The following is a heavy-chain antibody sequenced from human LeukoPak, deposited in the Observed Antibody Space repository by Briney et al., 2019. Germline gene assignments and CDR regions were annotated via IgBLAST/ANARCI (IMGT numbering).Heavy chain of an antibody. Sequence: SETLSLTCIVSGDSISSYYWSWIRQPPGKGLEWIGYIYYSGSTNYNPSLKCRVTISVDTSKNQFSLKLSSVTAADTAVYYCATQYCSSTSCSYPFDPWGQGTLVTVSS. CDR3: ATQYCSSTSCSYPFDP. CDR2: IYYSGST. CDR1: GDSISSYY. D-gene: IGHD2-2*01. J-gene: IGHJ5*02. V-gene: IGHV4-59*01.